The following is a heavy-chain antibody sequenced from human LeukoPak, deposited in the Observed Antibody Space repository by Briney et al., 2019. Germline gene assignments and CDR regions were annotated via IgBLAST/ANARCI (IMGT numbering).Heavy chain of an antibody. CDR2: TYQSGST. D-gene: IGHD7-27*01. J-gene: IGHJ6*03. CDR3: ARLNTGGYYYYMDV. Sequence: SETLSLTCAVYGESFSGYWSWIRQPPGKGLEWIGETYQSGSTKYNPSLKSRVIISVDRSNNQFSLKLNSVTAADTAVYYCARLNTGGYYYYMDVWGKGTTVTVSS. CDR1: GESFSGY. V-gene: IGHV4-34*01.